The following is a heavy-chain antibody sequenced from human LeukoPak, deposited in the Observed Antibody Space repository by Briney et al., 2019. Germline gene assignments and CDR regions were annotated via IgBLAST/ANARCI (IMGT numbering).Heavy chain of an antibody. CDR3: ARGVTLVDY. CDR2: VSSSGGTT. D-gene: IGHD2-21*02. Sequence: GGSLRLSCAASGFTFSSYGMSWVRQAPGKGLEWVSAVSSSGGTTYYADSVKGRFTISRDNAKNSLYLQMNSLRAEDTAVYYCARGVTLVDYWGQGTLVTVSS. J-gene: IGHJ4*02. CDR1: GFTFSSYG. V-gene: IGHV3-23*01.